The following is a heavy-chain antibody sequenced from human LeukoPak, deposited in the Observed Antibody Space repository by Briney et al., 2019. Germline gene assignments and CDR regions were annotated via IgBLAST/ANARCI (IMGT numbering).Heavy chain of an antibody. Sequence: SETLSLTCTVSGGSISGYYWSWIRQSPGRGLEWIGYVYYSGNTNYNPSLKSRLTISLDTAKNQFSLKLSSVTSADTAVYYCARGQYEDLVDNWGQGTLVTVSS. V-gene: IGHV4-59*01. CDR1: GGSISGYY. J-gene: IGHJ4*02. CDR3: ARGQYEDLVDN. D-gene: IGHD4-11*01. CDR2: VYYSGNT.